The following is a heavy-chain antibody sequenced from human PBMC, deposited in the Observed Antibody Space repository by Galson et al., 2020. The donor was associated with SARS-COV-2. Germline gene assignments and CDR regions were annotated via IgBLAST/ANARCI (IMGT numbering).Heavy chain of an antibody. D-gene: IGHD6-13*01. J-gene: IGHJ4*02. Sequence: GESLKISCKASGYTFTTYFMHWVRQAPGQRLEWMGWINAGNDNTRYSQKFQGRVTITRDTSASTAYMELSSLRSEDTAVYYCARVLHSSSWSTHQYFLDYWGQGTLVTVSS. CDR2: INAGNDNT. CDR1: GYTFTTYF. V-gene: IGHV1-3*01. CDR3: ARVLHSSSWSTHQYFLDY.